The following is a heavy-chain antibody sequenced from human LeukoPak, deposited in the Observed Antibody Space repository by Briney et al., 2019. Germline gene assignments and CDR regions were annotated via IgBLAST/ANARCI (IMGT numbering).Heavy chain of an antibody. CDR1: GFTVSSTY. CDR2: SYSGGST. J-gene: IGHJ6*03. D-gene: IGHD2-2*01. Sequence: GRSLTLSCAASGFTVSSTYISWVRQPPGKGMEWVLFSYSGGSTYYADSVKGRFTISRDNSKNTLYLQMNSLRAEDTAVYYCARSDCSSTSCSSYYYYYMDVWGKGTTVTVSS. V-gene: IGHV3-53*01. CDR3: ARSDCSSTSCSSYYYYYMDV.